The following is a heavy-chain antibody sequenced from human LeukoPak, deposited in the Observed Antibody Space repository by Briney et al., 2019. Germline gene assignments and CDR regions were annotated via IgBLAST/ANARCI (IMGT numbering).Heavy chain of an antibody. D-gene: IGHD1-26*01. CDR2: IYYSGST. J-gene: IGHJ4*02. Sequence: PSETLSLTCTVSGGSISSSSYYWGWIRQPPGKGLEWIGSIYYSGSTYYNPSLKSRVTISVDTSKNQFSLKLSSVTAADTAVYYCARDKVGATLVVDYWGQGTLVTVSS. CDR3: ARDKVGATLVVDY. V-gene: IGHV4-39*02. CDR1: GGSISSSSYY.